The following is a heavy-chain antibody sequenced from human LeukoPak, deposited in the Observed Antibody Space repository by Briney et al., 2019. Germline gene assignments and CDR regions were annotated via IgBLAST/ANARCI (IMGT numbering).Heavy chain of an antibody. CDR2: IIPIFGTA. Sequence: SVKVSCKASGGTFSSYAISWVRQAPGQGLEWMGGIIPIFGTANYAQKFQGRVTITADESTSTAYMELSSLRSEDTAVYYCARSFGRLYYYYGMDVWGKGTTVTVSS. CDR1: GGTFSSYA. J-gene: IGHJ6*04. V-gene: IGHV1-69*01. CDR3: ARSFGRLYYYYGMDV. D-gene: IGHD3-10*01.